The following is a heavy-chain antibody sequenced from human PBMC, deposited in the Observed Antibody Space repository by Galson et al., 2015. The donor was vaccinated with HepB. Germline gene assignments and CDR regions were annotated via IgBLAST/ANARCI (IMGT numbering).Heavy chain of an antibody. Sequence: SLRLSCAASGFTFSSYAMHWVRQAPGMGLEWVAVISYDGSNKYYADSVRGRFTISRDNSKNTLYLQMNSLRAEDTAVYYCARAIAVAGTEIDYWGQGTLVTVSS. CDR2: ISYDGSNK. CDR1: GFTFSSYA. D-gene: IGHD6-19*01. CDR3: ARAIAVAGTEIDY. V-gene: IGHV3-30*04. J-gene: IGHJ4*02.